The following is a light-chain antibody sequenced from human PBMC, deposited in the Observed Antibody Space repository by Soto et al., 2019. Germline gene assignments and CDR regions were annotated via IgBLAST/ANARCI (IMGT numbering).Light chain of an antibody. CDR3: QQYNSYPLT. CDR2: AAS. CDR1: QSISSY. V-gene: IGKV1-39*01. Sequence: DFQMTQSPSSLSASVGDRVTITCRASQSISSYLNWYQQKLGKAPKLLIYAASHLQSGVPSRFRGSGSGTDFTLTISSLQPDDFATYYCQQYNSYPLTFGLGTRLEIK. J-gene: IGKJ5*01.